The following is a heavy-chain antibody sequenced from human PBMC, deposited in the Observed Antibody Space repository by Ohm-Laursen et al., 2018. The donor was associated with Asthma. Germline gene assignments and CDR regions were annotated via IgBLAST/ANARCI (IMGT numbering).Heavy chain of an antibody. V-gene: IGHV3-53*01. CDR2: IYPGGAT. D-gene: IGHD3-10*01. Sequence: SLRLSCTASGFSVSRHFINWIRQGPEKGLEWVSDIYPGGATFYADSVKGRFTISRDDAKNKLNLQMSSLRGDDTAVYYCARGQGSGDISGSDPFDLWGQGTTVIVSS. CDR1: GFSVSRHF. CDR3: ARGQGSGDISGSDPFDL. J-gene: IGHJ3*01.